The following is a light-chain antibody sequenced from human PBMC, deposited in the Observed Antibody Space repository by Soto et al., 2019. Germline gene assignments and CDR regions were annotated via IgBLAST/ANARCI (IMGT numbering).Light chain of an antibody. CDR3: QQSYSTPPT. CDR1: QGIAPY. CDR2: ATS. V-gene: IGKV1-27*01. J-gene: IGKJ4*01. Sequence: DVQMTQSPSSLSAFIGDRVTITCRASQGIAPYLAWFQQKPGKVPKLLIYATSTLQSGVPSRFSGSGSGTDFTLTINSLQPEDVGTYYCQQSYSTPPTFGGGTKVEIK.